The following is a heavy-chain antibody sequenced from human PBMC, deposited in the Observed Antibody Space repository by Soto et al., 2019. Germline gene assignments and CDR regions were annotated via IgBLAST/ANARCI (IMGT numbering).Heavy chain of an antibody. J-gene: IGHJ4*02. CDR3: TRGPRASSTGTGAH. Sequence: GGSLRLSCAASGFTFTTYCMHWVRQVPGKGLVWVSRINGDGSSTTYADSVKGRFTISRDNAKNTLYLQMNSLRAADTAAYYCTRGPRASSTGTGAHWGQGTLVTVSS. CDR2: INGDGSST. CDR1: GFTFTTYC. D-gene: IGHD1-1*01. V-gene: IGHV3-74*01.